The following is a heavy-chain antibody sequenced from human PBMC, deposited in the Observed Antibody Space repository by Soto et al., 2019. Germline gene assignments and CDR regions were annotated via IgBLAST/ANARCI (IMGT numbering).Heavy chain of an antibody. CDR2: SGTT. CDR3: ANYGGDTGRFDY. V-gene: IGHV4-39*01. J-gene: IGHJ4*02. D-gene: IGHD4-17*01. CDR1: GGSISFSNYH. Sequence: SETLSLTCTVSGGSISFSNYHWTWIRQSPGKGPEWIGSGTTYYNPSLRSRVTISVDTSQNQFSFRMHSVTAADTAVYYCANYGGDTGRFDYWGRGILVTVSS.